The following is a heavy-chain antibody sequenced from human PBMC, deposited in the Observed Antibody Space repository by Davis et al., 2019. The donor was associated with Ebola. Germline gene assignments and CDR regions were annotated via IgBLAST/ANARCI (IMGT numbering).Heavy chain of an antibody. CDR3: AGNGRRIVAYFDN. V-gene: IGHV1-69*13. CDR1: GYTFTNHF. D-gene: IGHD2-8*01. CDR2: IIPIFGTA. Sequence: SVQVTCKASGYTFTNHFLHWVRQAPGQGLEWMGGIIPIFGTANYAQKFQGRVTIIADESTSTAYLEMSSLTYEETAVYYCAGNGRRIVAYFDNWGQGTLVTVSS. J-gene: IGHJ4*02.